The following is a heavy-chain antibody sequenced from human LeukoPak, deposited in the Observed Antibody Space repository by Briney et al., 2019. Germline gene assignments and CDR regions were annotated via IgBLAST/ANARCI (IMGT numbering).Heavy chain of an antibody. CDR1: GFTFSIYT. CDR2: ITGGGDTT. CDR3: AKVSAVRPPTYYDFWSGYGYYFDY. D-gene: IGHD3-3*01. Sequence: GGSLRLSCAASGFTFSIYTMNWVRQAPGKGLEWVSAITGGGDTTYYADSVKGRFTISRDNSKNTLYLQMNNLRAEDTAVYYCAKVSAVRPPTYYDFWSGYGYYFDYWGQGTLVTVSS. J-gene: IGHJ4*02. V-gene: IGHV3-23*01.